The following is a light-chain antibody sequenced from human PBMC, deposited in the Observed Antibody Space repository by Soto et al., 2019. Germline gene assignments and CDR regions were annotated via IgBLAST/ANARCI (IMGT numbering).Light chain of an antibody. CDR1: QSVSSSQ. CDR3: QQYGSSGVT. Sequence: EIGLTQSPGTLSLSPGERATLSCRASQSVSSSQLAWYQQRPGQAPRLLVYGASTRATGIADRFSGSGSGTDFTLTISRLEPEDFAVYYCQQYGSSGVTFGPGTKVDIK. CDR2: GAS. J-gene: IGKJ3*01. V-gene: IGKV3-20*01.